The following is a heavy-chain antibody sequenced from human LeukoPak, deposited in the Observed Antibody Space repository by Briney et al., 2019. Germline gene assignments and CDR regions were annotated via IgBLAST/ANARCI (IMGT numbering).Heavy chain of an antibody. Sequence: GGSLRLSCSASGFTFSSYWMHWVRQAPGKGLEWVALIWYDGTNKYYGGSVKGRFTISRDNSKNTLYLQMNSLRAEDTVVYYCARGRFGELSVATFDIWGQGTMVTVSS. D-gene: IGHD3-10*01. CDR3: ARGRFGELSVATFDI. J-gene: IGHJ3*02. CDR2: IWYDGTNK. V-gene: IGHV3-33*08. CDR1: GFTFSSYW.